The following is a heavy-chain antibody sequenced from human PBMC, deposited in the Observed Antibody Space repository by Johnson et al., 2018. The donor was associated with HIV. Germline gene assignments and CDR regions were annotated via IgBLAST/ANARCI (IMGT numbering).Heavy chain of an antibody. CDR3: ARMSVPILRPRPSDYGDVPRAFDF. J-gene: IGHJ3*01. CDR1: GFAFVSYA. D-gene: IGHD4-17*01. V-gene: IGHV3-30-3*01. Sequence: QVQLVESGGGLVQPGGSLSLSCTASGFAFVSYAMSWVRQAPGKGLEWVAFMSYDGGNKYYADSVQGRFTISRDNYTTTLYLQMNSMRAEDTAVYYCARMSVPILRPRPSDYGDVPRAFDFWGQGTMVTVSS. CDR2: MSYDGGNK.